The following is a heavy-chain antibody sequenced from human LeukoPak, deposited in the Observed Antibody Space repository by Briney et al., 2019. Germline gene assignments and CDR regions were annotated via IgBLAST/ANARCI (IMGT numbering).Heavy chain of an antibody. Sequence: PGGSPRLSCAASGFTFSTFAMTWVRQAPGKGLEWVSAISGSGGSTYYADSVKGRFTISRDNSKNTLYLQMNSLRAEDTAVYYCAKEEYGDRPFDYWGQGTLVTVSS. J-gene: IGHJ4*02. V-gene: IGHV3-23*01. CDR3: AKEEYGDRPFDY. D-gene: IGHD4-17*01. CDR1: GFTFSTFA. CDR2: ISGSGGST.